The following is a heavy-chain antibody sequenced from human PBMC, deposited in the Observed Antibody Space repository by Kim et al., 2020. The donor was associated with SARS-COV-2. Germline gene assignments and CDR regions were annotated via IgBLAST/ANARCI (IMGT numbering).Heavy chain of an antibody. J-gene: IGHJ4*02. CDR3: SRSEDY. CDR2: INQDGSQI. CDR1: GFSLRTYW. Sequence: GGSLRLSCAASGFSLRTYWMSWVRQAPGKGLEWVANINQDGSQIYYVDSVKGRFTISRDNAKNSLYLQMNSLRAEDTAVYYCSRSEDYCGQGTLVTVCS. V-gene: IGHV3-7*01.